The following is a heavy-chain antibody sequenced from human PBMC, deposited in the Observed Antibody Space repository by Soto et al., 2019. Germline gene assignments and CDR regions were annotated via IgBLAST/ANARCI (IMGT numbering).Heavy chain of an antibody. J-gene: IGHJ4*02. CDR2: ISTSGSTI. CDR1: GFTFSNYE. V-gene: IGHV3-48*03. D-gene: IGHD6-19*01. CDR3: ARGYSSGWSRGGYFDY. Sequence: GGSLRLSCAASGFTFSNYEMNWVRQAPGKGLEWLSYISTSGSTIYYADSVKGRFTISRDNAKNSLYLQMNSLRAEDTAVDYCARGYSSGWSRGGYFDYWGQGTLVTVSS.